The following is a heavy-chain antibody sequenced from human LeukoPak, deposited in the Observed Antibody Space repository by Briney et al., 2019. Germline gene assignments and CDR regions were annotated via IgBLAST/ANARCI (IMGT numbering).Heavy chain of an antibody. CDR1: GLTVSSTY. CDR3: ARDRGSGYAN. V-gene: IGHV3-66*01. Sequence: GGSLRLSCAASGLTVSSTYTSWVRQAPGKGLEWISVIYSGGATYYADSVKGRFTISRDSYKNTLYLQMNSLRAEDTAVYYCARDRGSGYANWGQGTLVTVSS. CDR2: IYSGGAT. J-gene: IGHJ4*02. D-gene: IGHD5-12*01.